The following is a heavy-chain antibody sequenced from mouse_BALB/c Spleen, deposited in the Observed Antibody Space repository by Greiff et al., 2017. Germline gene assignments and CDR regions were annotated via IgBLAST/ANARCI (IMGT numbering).Heavy chain of an antibody. CDR1: GYSITSDYA. D-gene: IGHD2-12*01. CDR3: ARGERRYAMDY. V-gene: IGHV3-2*02. Sequence: EVQLQESGPGLVKPSQSLSLTCTVTGYSITSDYAWNWIRQFPGNKLEWMGYISYSGSTSYNPSLKSRISITRDTSKNQFFLQLNSVTTEDTATYYCARGERRYAMDYWGQGTSVTVSS. J-gene: IGHJ4*01. CDR2: ISYSGST.